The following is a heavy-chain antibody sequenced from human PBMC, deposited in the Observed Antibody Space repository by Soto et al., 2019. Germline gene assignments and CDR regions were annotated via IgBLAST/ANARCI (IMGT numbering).Heavy chain of an antibody. J-gene: IGHJ6*02. D-gene: IGHD3-10*01. CDR1: GFTVTCYY. CDR3: ARDYYYGSGNYYRDDYYHYGMDV. Sequence: LXFSCASSGFTVTCYYMNWVLQAPVKGLEWVSLIYTGGSTNYADSVKGRFTISRDNSKNTLYLQMNSLRAEDTAVYYCARDYYYGSGNYYRDDYYHYGMDVWGQRTTVTVSS. CDR2: IYTGGST. V-gene: IGHV3-53*01.